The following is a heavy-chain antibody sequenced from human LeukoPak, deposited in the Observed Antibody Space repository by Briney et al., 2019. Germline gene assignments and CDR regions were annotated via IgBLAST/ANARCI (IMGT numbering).Heavy chain of an antibody. CDR3: VTDRSGYFFPDY. CDR2: IDHSGST. D-gene: IGHD5-18*01. J-gene: IGHJ4*02. CDR1: GGSISSNNW. Sequence: TLSLTCAVSGGSISSNNWWTWVRQPPGKGLEWIVDIDHSGSTNYNPSFKSRVTMSADKSKNHFSLPLSSVTAADTAVYYCVTDRSGYFFPDYWGQGTLVTVSS. V-gene: IGHV4-4*02.